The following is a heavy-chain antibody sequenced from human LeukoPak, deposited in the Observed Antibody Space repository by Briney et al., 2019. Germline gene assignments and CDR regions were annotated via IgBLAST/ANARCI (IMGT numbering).Heavy chain of an antibody. CDR1: GGSISSSSYY. J-gene: IGHJ4*02. V-gene: IGHV4-39*07. CDR3: ARVGYYYDSSGVYDDY. CDR2: INHSGST. Sequence: SETLSLTCTVSGGSISSSSYYWGWIRQPPGKGLEWIGEINHSGSTNYNPSLKSRVTISVDTSKNQFSLKLSSVTAADTAVYYCARVGYYYDSSGVYDDYWGQGTLVTVSS. D-gene: IGHD3-22*01.